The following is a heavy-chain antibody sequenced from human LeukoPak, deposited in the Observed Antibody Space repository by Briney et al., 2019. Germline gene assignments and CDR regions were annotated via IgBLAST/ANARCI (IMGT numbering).Heavy chain of an antibody. CDR1: GYTFTSYG. CDR2: ISAYNGNT. D-gene: IGHD3-10*01. CDR3: ARDLVWFGELQPRYFDY. J-gene: IGHJ4*02. V-gene: IGHV1-18*04. Sequence: ASVKVSCKASGYTFTSYGISWVRQAPGQGLEWMGWISAYNGNTNYAQKLQGRVTMTTDTSTSTAYMELRSLGSDDTAVYYCARDLVWFGELQPRYFDYWDQGTLVTVSS.